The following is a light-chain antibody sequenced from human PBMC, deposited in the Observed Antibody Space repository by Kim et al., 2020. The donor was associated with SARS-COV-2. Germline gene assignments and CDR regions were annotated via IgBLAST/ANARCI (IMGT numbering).Light chain of an antibody. V-gene: IGKV1-9*01. J-gene: IGKJ4*01. Sequence: DIQLTQSPSFLSASVGNRVTITCRASQDISTFLAWYQQKPGKAPNLLICAASTLQSGVPSRFSGSGSGTEFTLTISSLQPEDFATYYCQRLSSPLTFGGGTKLEI. CDR2: AAS. CDR3: QRLSSPLT. CDR1: QDISTF.